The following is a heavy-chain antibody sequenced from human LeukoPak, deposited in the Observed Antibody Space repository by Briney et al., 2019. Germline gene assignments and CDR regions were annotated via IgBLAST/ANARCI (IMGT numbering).Heavy chain of an antibody. Sequence: SQTLSLTCTVSGGSISSASYYWSWIRQPAGKGLEWIGRIYASGTTNYNPSLKSRVTISVDTSKNQFSLKLSSVTAADTAVYYCARATGYTNGWLDYWGQGTLVTVSS. CDR3: ARATGYTNGWLDY. CDR1: GGSISSASYY. D-gene: IGHD6-19*01. CDR2: IYASGTT. J-gene: IGHJ4*02. V-gene: IGHV4-61*02.